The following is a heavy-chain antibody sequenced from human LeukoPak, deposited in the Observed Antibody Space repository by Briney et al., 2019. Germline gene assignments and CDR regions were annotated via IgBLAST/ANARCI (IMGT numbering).Heavy chain of an antibody. CDR2: ISRSSCI. CDR1: GFTFSIYS. V-gene: IGHV3-21*01. CDR3: AREYYGSGTPLFDY. D-gene: IGHD3-10*01. Sequence: PGGSLRLSCAASGFTFSIYSMSWVRQAPGKGLEWVSSISRSSCINYSDSVKGRFTISRDSAKNSLYLQMNSLRAEDTALYYCAREYYGSGTPLFDYWGQGTLVTVSS. J-gene: IGHJ4*02.